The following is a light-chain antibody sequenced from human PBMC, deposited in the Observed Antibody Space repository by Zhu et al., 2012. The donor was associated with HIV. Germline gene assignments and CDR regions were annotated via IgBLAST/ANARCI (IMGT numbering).Light chain of an antibody. CDR1: QSIGSS. CDR2: RAS. Sequence: EIVMTQSPATLSVSPGERVILSCRASQSIGSSLAWYQQKPGLAPRLLIYRASTRATGIPARFSGSGSGTEFTLTISRMESEDFAVYYCQQHNNWPLFGQGTKVEMK. V-gene: IGKV3-15*01. CDR3: QQHNNWPL. J-gene: IGKJ1*01.